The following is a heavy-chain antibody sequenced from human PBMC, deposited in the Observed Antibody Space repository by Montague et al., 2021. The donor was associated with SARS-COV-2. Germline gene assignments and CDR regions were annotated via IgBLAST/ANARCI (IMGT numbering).Heavy chain of an antibody. V-gene: IGHV4-59*01. CDR3: ARANWQGGVFDY. J-gene: IGHJ4*02. CDR1: GGSISSYY. Sequence: SETLSLTCTVSGGSISSYYWSWIRQPPGKGLEWIGYIYYSGSTNYNPSLKSRVTISVDTSKNQFSLKLSSVTAADTAVYYCARANWQGGVFDYWGQGTLVTVSS. D-gene: IGHD3-16*01. CDR2: IYYSGST.